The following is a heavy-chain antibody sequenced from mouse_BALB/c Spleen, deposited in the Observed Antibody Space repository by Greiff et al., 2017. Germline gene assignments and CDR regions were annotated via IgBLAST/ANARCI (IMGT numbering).Heavy chain of an antibody. Sequence: QVQLQQPGAELVRPGASVKLSCKASGYTITSYWMNWVKQRPGQGLEWIGNIYPSDSYTNYNQKFKDKATLTVDKSSSTAYMQLSSPTSEDSAVYYCTRRGYYGSTYWYFDVWGAGTTVTVSS. D-gene: IGHD1-1*01. CDR3: TRRGYYGSTYWYFDV. J-gene: IGHJ1*01. CDR1: GYTITSYW. CDR2: IYPSDSYT. V-gene: IGHV1-69*02.